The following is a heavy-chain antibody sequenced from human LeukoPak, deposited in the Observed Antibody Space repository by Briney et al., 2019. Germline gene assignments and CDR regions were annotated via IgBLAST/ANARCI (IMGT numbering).Heavy chain of an antibody. Sequence: ASVKVSCTASGYTFTSYGISWVRQAPGQGLEWMGWISAYNGNTNYAQKLQGRVTMTTDTSTSTAYMELRSLRSDDTAVYYCARDQYYYGSGSYAYWGQGTLVTVSS. D-gene: IGHD3-10*01. CDR2: ISAYNGNT. J-gene: IGHJ4*02. CDR3: ARDQYYYGSGSYAY. CDR1: GYTFTSYG. V-gene: IGHV1-18*01.